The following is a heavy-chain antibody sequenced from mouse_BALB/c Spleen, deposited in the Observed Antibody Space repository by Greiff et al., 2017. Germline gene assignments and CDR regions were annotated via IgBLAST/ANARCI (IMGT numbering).Heavy chain of an antibody. J-gene: IGHJ4*01. CDR3: ARGGNLYYYAMDY. CDR2: IDPSDSYT. CDR1: GYTFTSYW. D-gene: IGHD1-1*01. Sequence: QVQLQQPGAELVKPGASVKLSCKASGYTFTSYWMHWVKQRPGQGLEWIGEIDPSDSYTNYNQKFKGKATLTVDKSSSTAYMQLSSLTSEDSAVYYCARGGNLYYYAMDYWGQGTSVTVSS. V-gene: IGHV1-69*02.